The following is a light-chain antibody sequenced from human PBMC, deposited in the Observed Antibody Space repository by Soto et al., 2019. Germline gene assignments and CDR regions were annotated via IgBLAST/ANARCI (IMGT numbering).Light chain of an antibody. Sequence: DLGMTQSPLSLPVTLGQPASISCRSSQSLVDTDGNTYLSWFQQRPGQSPRRLIYKVSNRDSGVPDRFSGSGSGTDFTLQISRVEAEDVGVSYCMQGTHWPPTFGPGTKVDVK. V-gene: IGKV2-30*01. J-gene: IGKJ3*01. CDR2: KVS. CDR1: QSLVDTDGNTY. CDR3: MQGTHWPPT.